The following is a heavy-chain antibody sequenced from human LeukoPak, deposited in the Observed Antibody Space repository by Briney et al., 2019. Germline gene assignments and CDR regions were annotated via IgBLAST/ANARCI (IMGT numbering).Heavy chain of an antibody. Sequence: GASVKVSCNASGYTFNGYYMHWVRQAPGQGLEWMGRINPNSGDTNYAQKFQGRVTMTRDTSISTAYMELSRLRSDDTAVYYCAREEGITIFGVVLYYFDYWGQGTLVTVSS. CDR1: GYTFNGYY. V-gene: IGHV1-2*06. CDR2: INPNSGDT. D-gene: IGHD3-3*01. J-gene: IGHJ4*02. CDR3: AREEGITIFGVVLYYFDY.